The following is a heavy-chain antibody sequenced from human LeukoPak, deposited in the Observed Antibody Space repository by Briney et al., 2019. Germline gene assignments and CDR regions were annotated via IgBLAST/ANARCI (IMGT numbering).Heavy chain of an antibody. CDR3: ATVGIAVAGTVVFDY. V-gene: IGHV1-24*01. J-gene: IGHJ4*02. CDR2: FDPEDDET. CDR1: GYTLTELS. Sequence: GASVKVSCKVSGYTLTELSMHWVRQAPGKGLEWMGGFDPEDDETIYAQKFQGRVTMTEDTSTDTAYMELSSLRSEDTAVYYCATVGIAVAGTVVFDYWGQGTLVTVSS. D-gene: IGHD6-19*01.